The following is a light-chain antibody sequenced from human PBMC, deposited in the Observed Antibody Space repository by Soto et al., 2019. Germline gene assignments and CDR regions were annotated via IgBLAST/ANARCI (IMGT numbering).Light chain of an antibody. Sequence: DIQMTQSPSSLSASVGDRVTITCRASQSMSTYLNWFQQKPGKAPKVLIYGASSLQSGVPSRFSGSGSGTDFTLTISSLQPEDSATYYCQQRYNTPLTFGGRTKVEIK. CDR3: QQRYNTPLT. CDR1: QSMSTY. V-gene: IGKV1-39*01. CDR2: GAS. J-gene: IGKJ4*01.